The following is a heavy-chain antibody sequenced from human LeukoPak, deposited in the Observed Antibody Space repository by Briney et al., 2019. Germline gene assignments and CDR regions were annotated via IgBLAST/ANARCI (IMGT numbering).Heavy chain of an antibody. D-gene: IGHD5-24*01. CDR2: INPSGGST. J-gene: IGHJ3*02. CDR3: ARAQGYGYNGPWAFDI. Sequence: ASVKVSCKASGYTFTGYYMHWVRQAPGQGLEWMGIINPSGGSTSYAQKFQGRVTMTRDTSTSTVYMELSSLRSEDTAVYYCARAQGYGYNGPWAFDIWGQGTMVTVSS. V-gene: IGHV1-46*01. CDR1: GYTFTGYY.